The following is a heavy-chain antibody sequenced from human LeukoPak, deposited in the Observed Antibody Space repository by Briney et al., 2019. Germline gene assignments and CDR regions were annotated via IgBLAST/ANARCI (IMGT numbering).Heavy chain of an antibody. D-gene: IGHD3-10*01. CDR2: ISSSSSYI. CDR3: ARESRYSGSPLDY. CDR1: GFTFSSYS. J-gene: IGHJ4*02. V-gene: IGHV3-21*01. Sequence: GGSLRLSCAASGFTFSSYSMNWVRQAPGKGLEWVSSISSSSSYIYYADSVKGRFTISRDNAKNSLYLQMNSLRAEDTAVYYCARESRYSGSPLDYWGQGTLVTVSS.